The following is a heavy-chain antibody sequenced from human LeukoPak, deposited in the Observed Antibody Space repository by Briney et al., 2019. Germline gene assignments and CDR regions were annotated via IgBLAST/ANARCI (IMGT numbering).Heavy chain of an antibody. J-gene: IGHJ4*02. CDR1: VGSITRGSYH. V-gene: IGHV4-39*02. CDR3: ARDRDGYAYSFEY. D-gene: IGHD5-24*01. CDR2: TNYTGSA. Sequence: PSETLSLTCTVSVGSITRGSYHWGWIRQSPGDGLEWIGNTNYTGSAYYRPSRQSRVSISVDTSRKEFSLKLTSVTAADTAVYYCARDRDGYAYSFEYWGQGTLVTVSS.